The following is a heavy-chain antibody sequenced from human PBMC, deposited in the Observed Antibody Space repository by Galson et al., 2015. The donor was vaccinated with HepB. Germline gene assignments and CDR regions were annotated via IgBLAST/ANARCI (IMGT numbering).Heavy chain of an antibody. J-gene: IGHJ4*02. D-gene: IGHD2-2*01. CDR2: ISWNSGSI. CDR1: GFAFDDYA. V-gene: IGHV3-9*01. CDR3: ARDGYCSSTSCYLVDY. Sequence: SLRLSCAASGFAFDDYAMHWVRQAPGKGLEWVSGISWNSGSIGYADSVKGRFTISRDNAKNSLYLQMNSLRAEDTAVYYCARDGYCSSTSCYLVDYWGQGTLVTVSS.